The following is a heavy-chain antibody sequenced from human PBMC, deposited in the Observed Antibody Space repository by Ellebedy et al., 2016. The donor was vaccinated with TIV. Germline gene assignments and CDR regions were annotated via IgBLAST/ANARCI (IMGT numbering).Heavy chain of an antibody. CDR2: IYSSGLN. J-gene: IGHJ3*02. CDR3: ARILPVSYSTAFDI. CDR1: GGSIKSDPYY. V-gene: IGHV4-39*07. D-gene: IGHD6-13*01. Sequence: MPSETLSLTCTVSGGSIKSDPYYWGWIRQPQGKGLEWVGSIYSSGLNFSSPSLKSRVTISVDTSTNQFSLSLSSVTAADTALYFCARILPVSYSTAFDIWGPGTMVTTSS.